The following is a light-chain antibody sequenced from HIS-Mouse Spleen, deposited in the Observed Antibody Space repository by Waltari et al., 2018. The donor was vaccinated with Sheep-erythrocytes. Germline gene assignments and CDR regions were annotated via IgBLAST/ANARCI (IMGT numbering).Light chain of an antibody. CDR2: DNN. V-gene: IGLV1-51*01. J-gene: IGLJ3*02. CDR1: SSNIGNNS. CDR3: GTWDSSLSAGRV. Sequence: QSVLTQPPSVSAAPGQKVTISCSGSSSNIGNNSVSWYHQPPGTAPKLLIYDNNKRPSGIPDRFSGSKSGTSATLGITGLQTGDEADYYCGTWDSSLSAGRVFGGGTKLTVL.